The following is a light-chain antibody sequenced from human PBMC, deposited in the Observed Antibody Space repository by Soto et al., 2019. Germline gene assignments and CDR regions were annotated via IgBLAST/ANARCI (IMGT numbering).Light chain of an antibody. V-gene: IGKV3-11*01. CDR2: DAS. Sequence: EIVLTQSPATLSLSPGESATLSCRASASLSSYLAWYQQKPGQAPRLFIYDASNRATGIPARFSGSGSGTDFTLTIGSLEPEDFAVYYCQPRDTFVLGTKLEIK. CDR3: QPRDT. CDR1: ASLSSY. J-gene: IGKJ2*01.